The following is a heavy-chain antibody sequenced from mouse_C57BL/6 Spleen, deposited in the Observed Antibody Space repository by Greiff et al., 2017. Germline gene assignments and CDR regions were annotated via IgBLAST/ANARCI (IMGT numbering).Heavy chain of an antibody. Sequence: VQLQQSGPGLVQPSQSLSITCTVSGFSLTSYGVHWVRQSPGKGLEWLGVIWSGGSTDYNAAFISRLSISKDNSKSQVFFKMNSLQADDTAIYYCARSQPYYYGSSYDYAMDYWGQGTSVTVSS. CDR2: IWSGGST. J-gene: IGHJ4*01. CDR1: GFSLTSYG. V-gene: IGHV2-2*01. CDR3: ARSQPYYYGSSYDYAMDY. D-gene: IGHD1-1*01.